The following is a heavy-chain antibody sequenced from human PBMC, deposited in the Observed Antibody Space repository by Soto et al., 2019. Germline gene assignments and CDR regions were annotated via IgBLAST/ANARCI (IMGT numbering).Heavy chain of an antibody. J-gene: IGHJ6*03. Sequence: SETLSLTCTVSGGSISSYYWSWIRQPPGEGLEWIGYIYYSGSTNYNPSLKSRVTISVDTSKNQFSLKLSSVTAADTAVYYCASSLRNYYYYYMDVWGKGTTVTVSS. CDR3: ASSLRNYYYYYMDV. V-gene: IGHV4-59*01. CDR2: IYYSGST. CDR1: GGSISSYY.